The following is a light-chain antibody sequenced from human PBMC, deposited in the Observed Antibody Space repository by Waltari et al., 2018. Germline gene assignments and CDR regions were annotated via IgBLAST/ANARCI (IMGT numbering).Light chain of an antibody. J-gene: IGLJ3*02. CDR3: SSYKAPMTLL. Sequence: QSALTQPASVSGSTGQSITISCTGSSRALGTFTLVSWYQQHPGKGPKLIIYEVRNRPSVSDHFSASKSDNTASLTISGLQYEDEASYFCSSYKAPMTLLFGGGTRVTVL. CDR1: SRALGTFTL. V-gene: IGLV2-14*02. CDR2: EVR.